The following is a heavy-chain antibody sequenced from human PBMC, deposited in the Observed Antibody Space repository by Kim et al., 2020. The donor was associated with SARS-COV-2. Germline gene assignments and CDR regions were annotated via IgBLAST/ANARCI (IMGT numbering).Heavy chain of an antibody. D-gene: IGHD6-19*01. J-gene: IGHJ3*02. CDR3: ARGCQQWLVRGAFDI. CDR1: GFTFSSYA. Sequence: GGSLRLSCAASGFTFSSYAMHWVRQAPGKGLEWVAVISYDGSNKYYADSVKGRFTISRDNSKNTLYLQMNSLRAEDTAVYYCARGCQQWLVRGAFDIWGAGTTVTVSS. CDR2: ISYDGSNK. V-gene: IGHV3-30-3*01.